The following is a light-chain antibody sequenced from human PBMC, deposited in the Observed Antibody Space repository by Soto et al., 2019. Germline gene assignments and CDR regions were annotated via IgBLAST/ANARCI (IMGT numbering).Light chain of an antibody. V-gene: IGLV6-57*04. Sequence: NFMLTQPHSVSESPGETVTISCTRSSGSIASNYVQWYQQRPGSAPTTVIYDDNQRPSGVPARFSGSIDSSSNSASLTISGLKTEDEAEYYCQSYDSNIVIFGGGTQLTVL. CDR1: SGSIASNY. J-gene: IGLJ2*01. CDR3: QSYDSNIVI. CDR2: DDN.